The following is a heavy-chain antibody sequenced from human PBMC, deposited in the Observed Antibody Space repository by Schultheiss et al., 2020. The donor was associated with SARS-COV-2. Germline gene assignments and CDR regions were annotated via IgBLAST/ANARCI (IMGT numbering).Heavy chain of an antibody. V-gene: IGHV3-48*03. CDR2: ISSSGSTI. CDR3: ARGGTYYDFWSGYYNYYYGMDV. D-gene: IGHD3-3*01. CDR1: GFTFSSYE. J-gene: IGHJ6*02. Sequence: GGSLRLSCAASGFTFSSYEMNWVRQAPGKGLEWVSYISSSGSTIYYADSVKGRFTISRDNAKNSLYLQMNSLRAEDTAVYYCARGGTYYDFWSGYYNYYYGMDVWGQGTTVTVSS.